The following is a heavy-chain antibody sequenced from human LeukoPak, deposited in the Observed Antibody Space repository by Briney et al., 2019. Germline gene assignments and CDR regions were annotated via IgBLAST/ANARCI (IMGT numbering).Heavy chain of an antibody. CDR2: IRYDGSNK. CDR1: GFTFSSYG. Sequence: GGSLRLSCAASGFTFSSYGMHWVRQAPGKGLEWVAFIRYDGSNKYYADSVKGRFTISRDNAKNSLYLQMNSLRAEDTAVYYCATDYYDSSGYYSPFDYWGQGTLVTVSS. D-gene: IGHD3-22*01. V-gene: IGHV3-30*02. CDR3: ATDYYDSSGYYSPFDY. J-gene: IGHJ4*02.